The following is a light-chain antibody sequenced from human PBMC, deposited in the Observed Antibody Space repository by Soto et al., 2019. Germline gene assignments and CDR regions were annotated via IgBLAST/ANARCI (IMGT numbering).Light chain of an antibody. CDR1: RSNIGAGYD. J-gene: IGLJ2*01. CDR2: GNT. Sequence: QSVLTQPPSVSAAPGQRVTISCTGSRSNIGAGYDVQWYQQLPGTAPKLLIHGNTIRPSGVPDRFSGSKSGTSASLAITGLQAEDEGDYYCQAYDSSLSGVIFGGGTKVTVL. CDR3: QAYDSSLSGVI. V-gene: IGLV1-40*01.